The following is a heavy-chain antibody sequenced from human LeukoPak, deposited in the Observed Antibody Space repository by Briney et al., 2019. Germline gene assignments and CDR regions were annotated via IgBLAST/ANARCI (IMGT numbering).Heavy chain of an antibody. CDR2: ISAYNGNT. CDR1: GYTFTSYG. CDR3: ATAGGPAADFDY. J-gene: IGHJ4*02. Sequence: ATSVKVSCRTSGYTFTSYGISWVRQAPGQGLEWMGWISAYNGNTNYAQKLQGRVTTTTDTSTSTAYIELRSLRADDTVVDNCATAGGPAADFDYWGQGTLVTVSS. D-gene: IGHD2-2*01. V-gene: IGHV1-18*01.